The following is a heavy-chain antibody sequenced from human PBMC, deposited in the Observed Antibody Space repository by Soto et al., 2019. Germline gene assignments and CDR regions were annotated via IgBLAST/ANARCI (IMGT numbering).Heavy chain of an antibody. Sequence: SETLSLSSTVSGGSISSSSYYWGCIRQPPGKRLEWIGSIYYSGSTYYNPSLKSRVTISVDTSKNQFSLKLSSVTAADTAVYYCARHGGEAHSTGYSSGWYKYYYYYGMDVWGQGTTATVSS. J-gene: IGHJ6*02. V-gene: IGHV4-39*01. D-gene: IGHD6-19*01. CDR3: ARHGGEAHSTGYSSGWYKYYYYYGMDV. CDR2: IYYSGST. CDR1: GGSISSSSYY.